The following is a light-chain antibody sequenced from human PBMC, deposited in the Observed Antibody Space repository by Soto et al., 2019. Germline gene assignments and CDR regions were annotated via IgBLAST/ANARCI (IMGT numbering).Light chain of an antibody. CDR3: AAWDDSRRGYV. J-gene: IGLJ1*01. CDR2: NNN. V-gene: IGLV1-47*02. CDR1: SSNIGSNY. Sequence: QSVLTQSPSASGTPGQRVTISCSGSSSNIGSNYVYWYQQLPGAATKLLIYNNNQRPSGVPDRFSGSKSATSASLALSGLRSEDEADYYCAAWDDSRRGYVFGTGTKVTVL.